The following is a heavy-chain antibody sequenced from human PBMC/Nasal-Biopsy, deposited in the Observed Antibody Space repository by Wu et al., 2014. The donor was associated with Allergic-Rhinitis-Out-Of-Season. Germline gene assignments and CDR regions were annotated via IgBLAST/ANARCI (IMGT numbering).Heavy chain of an antibody. CDR2: IYYTGNT. V-gene: IGHV4-59*01. CDR3: ARDRKNRIAAAGTNQRFGGFDI. J-gene: IGHJ3*02. CDR1: GGSITNYY. Sequence: DSGGSITNYYWSWVRQPPGKGLEWIGYIYYTGNTNYNPSLKSRVTISVDTSKNQFSLKLSSVTAADTAVYYCARDRKNRIAAAGTNQRFGGFDIWGQGTMVTVST. D-gene: IGHD6-13*01.